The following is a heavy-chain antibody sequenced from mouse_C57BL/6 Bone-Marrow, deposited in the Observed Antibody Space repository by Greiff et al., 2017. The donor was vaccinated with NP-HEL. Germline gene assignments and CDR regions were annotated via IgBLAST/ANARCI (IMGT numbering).Heavy chain of an antibody. Sequence: EVKLVESGGGLVKPGGSLKLSCAASGFTFSSYAMSWVRQTPEKRLEWVATISDGGSYTYYPDNVKGRFTISRDNAMNNLYLQMSHLKSEDTAMYYCARDLGTGAYWGQGTLVTVSA. CDR2: ISDGGSYT. D-gene: IGHD3-3*01. J-gene: IGHJ3*01. CDR3: ARDLGTGAY. V-gene: IGHV5-4*01. CDR1: GFTFSSYA.